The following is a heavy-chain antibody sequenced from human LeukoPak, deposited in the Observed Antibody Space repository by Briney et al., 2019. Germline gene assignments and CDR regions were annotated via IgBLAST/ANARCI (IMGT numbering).Heavy chain of an antibody. J-gene: IGHJ3*02. D-gene: IGHD3-10*01. CDR2: ISYGGSNK. Sequence: GGSLRLSCAASGFTFSSYAMHWVRQAPGKGLEGVAVISYGGSNKYYADSVKGRFTISRDNSKNTLYLQMSSLRAEDTAVYYCARSLKDYGSGSYLENAFDIWGQGTMVTVSS. V-gene: IGHV3-30-3*01. CDR1: GFTFSSYA. CDR3: ARSLKDYGSGSYLENAFDI.